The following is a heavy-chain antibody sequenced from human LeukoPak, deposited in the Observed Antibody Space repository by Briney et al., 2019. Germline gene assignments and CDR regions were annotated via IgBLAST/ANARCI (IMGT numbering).Heavy chain of an antibody. CDR2: ISSGGTYK. Sequence: AGGSLRLSCAASGFTFSDYTMNWVRQAPGKGLEWVSSISSGGTYKYYADSVKGRFTISRDNAQNSLYLQMNSLRAEDSSVYYCARPTTVTTISADAFDIWGQGTMVTASS. V-gene: IGHV3-21*01. CDR1: GFTFSDYT. CDR3: ARPTTVTTISADAFDI. J-gene: IGHJ3*02. D-gene: IGHD4-17*01.